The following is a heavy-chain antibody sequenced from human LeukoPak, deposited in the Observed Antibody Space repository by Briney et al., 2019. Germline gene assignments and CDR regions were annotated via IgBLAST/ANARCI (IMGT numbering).Heavy chain of an antibody. Sequence: GGSLRLSCSASGFTFSSYVMFWVRQAPGKGMEYVSAVSSIGGSTYYEDSVKGRFTISRDNSKNTLYLQMISLRPEDTAVYYCARDRIWFPRPYGMDVWGQGTTVTVSS. D-gene: IGHD3-10*01. V-gene: IGHV3-64*04. CDR3: ARDRIWFPRPYGMDV. J-gene: IGHJ6*02. CDR2: VSSIGGST. CDR1: GFTFSSYV.